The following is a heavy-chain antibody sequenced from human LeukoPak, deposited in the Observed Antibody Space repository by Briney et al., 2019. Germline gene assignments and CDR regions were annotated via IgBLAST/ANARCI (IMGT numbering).Heavy chain of an antibody. CDR1: GYTFTGYY. CDR2: LNPQTGDT. Sequence: ASVKVSCKASGYTFTGYYMHWVRQAPGQGLEWMGWLNPQTGDTHFAQKFQGRVTFTRDTSISTAYMAMSRLRSDDTAVYYCARGLRYCSSTSCSYYMDVWGKGTTVTISS. D-gene: IGHD2-2*01. CDR3: ARGLRYCSSTSCSYYMDV. J-gene: IGHJ6*03. V-gene: IGHV1-2*02.